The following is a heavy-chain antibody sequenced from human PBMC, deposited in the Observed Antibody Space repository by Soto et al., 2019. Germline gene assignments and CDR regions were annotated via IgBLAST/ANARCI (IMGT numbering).Heavy chain of an antibody. CDR3: VSHETQLERRPSYGKDV. Sequence: QMQLEESGGGVVQPGRSLRLSCVASGFTFSHYGMHWVRQAPGKGLEWVAVIWHHGGNKYYADSVKGRFTISRDNARNTLYLQMDSLRGEDTGVYYCVSHETQLERRPSYGKDVWGRGTTVIVSS. CDR2: IWHHGGNK. J-gene: IGHJ6*02. D-gene: IGHD1-1*01. V-gene: IGHV3-33*03. CDR1: GFTFSHYG.